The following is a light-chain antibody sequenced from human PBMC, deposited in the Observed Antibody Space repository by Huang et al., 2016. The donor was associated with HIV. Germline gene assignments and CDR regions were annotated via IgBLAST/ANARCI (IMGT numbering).Light chain of an antibody. CDR1: QFVANAY. CDR2: GAS. J-gene: IGKJ1*01. Sequence: EIVLTQSPGTLSLSPGDRATLSCRASQFVANAYVAWYQHKPGHSPRLLIYGASMRASGIPYRFSGSGFGTDFTLTISRLEPDDFAVYFCQQCGSPTWTFGQGTKVEIK. CDR3: QQCGSPTWT. V-gene: IGKV3-20*01.